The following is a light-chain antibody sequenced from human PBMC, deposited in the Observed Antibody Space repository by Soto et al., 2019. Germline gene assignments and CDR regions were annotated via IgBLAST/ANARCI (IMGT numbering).Light chain of an antibody. CDR2: GHN. J-gene: IGLJ3*02. CDR3: QAYDYSLTASV. Sequence: QSALTQPPSVSGAPGQRVTISCTGSYSNIGAGYEVHWYQQIPGTAPKLLISGHNNRPSGVPDRFFGYKSGTSASLTIIGLQAEDEADYYCQAYDYSLTASVFGGGTKLTVL. V-gene: IGLV1-40*01. CDR1: YSNIGAGYE.